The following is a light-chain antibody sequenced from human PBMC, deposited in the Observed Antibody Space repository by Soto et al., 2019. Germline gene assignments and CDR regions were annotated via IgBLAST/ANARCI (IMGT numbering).Light chain of an antibody. J-gene: IGKJ4*01. Sequence: EIVLTQSPATLSLPPGERATLSCRASQSVSSYLAWYQQKPGQAPRLLIYEASNRATGIPARFSGSGSGTDFTLTISSLEPEDFAVYYCQQRSNLLTFGGGTKVEIK. CDR2: EAS. CDR3: QQRSNLLT. V-gene: IGKV3-11*01. CDR1: QSVSSY.